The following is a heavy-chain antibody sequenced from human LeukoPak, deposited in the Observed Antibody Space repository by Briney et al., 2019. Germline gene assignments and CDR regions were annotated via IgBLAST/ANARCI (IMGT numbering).Heavy chain of an antibody. CDR2: IYYSGST. Sequence: PSETLSLTCTVSGGSISSSSYYWGWLRQPPGKGLEWIGSIYYSGSTYYNPSLSRLVTIVVKTTKNKFPLMLSSVAAAAAPEYYCARLIVVPAAISDSTDYWGQGTLVTVSS. D-gene: IGHD2-2*02. CDR3: ARLIVVPAAISDSTDY. V-gene: IGHV4-39*01. J-gene: IGHJ4*02. CDR1: GGSISSSSYY.